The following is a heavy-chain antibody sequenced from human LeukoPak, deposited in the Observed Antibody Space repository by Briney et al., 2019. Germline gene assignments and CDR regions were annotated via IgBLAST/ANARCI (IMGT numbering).Heavy chain of an antibody. CDR2: IYSGGST. Sequence: PGGSLRLSCAASGFTVSSYYMTWVRQAPGKGLEWVSVIYSGGSTYYADSVEGRVAISRDNSKNTVFLQMNSVRAEDTAVYYCARSYSNHLFGMDVWAKGLRSPSP. CDR1: GFTVSSYY. J-gene: IGHJ6*02. CDR3: ARSYSNHLFGMDV. V-gene: IGHV3-66*01. D-gene: IGHD4-11*01.